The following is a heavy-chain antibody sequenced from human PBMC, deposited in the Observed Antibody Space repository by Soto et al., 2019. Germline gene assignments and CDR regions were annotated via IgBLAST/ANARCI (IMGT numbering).Heavy chain of an antibody. CDR2: TNHSGST. Sequence: QVQLQQWGAGLLKPSETLSLTCAVYGGSFSGYYWSWIRQPPGKGLEWIGETNHSGSTNYNPSLKSRVTISVDTSKNQFSLKLSSVTAADTAVYYCARGKRIAAAGIDYWGQGTLVTVSS. V-gene: IGHV4-34*01. CDR1: GGSFSGYY. CDR3: ARGKRIAAAGIDY. D-gene: IGHD6-13*01. J-gene: IGHJ4*02.